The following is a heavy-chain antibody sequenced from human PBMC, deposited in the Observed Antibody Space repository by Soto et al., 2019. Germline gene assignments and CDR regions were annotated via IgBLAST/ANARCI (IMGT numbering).Heavy chain of an antibody. V-gene: IGHV3-30*18. J-gene: IGHJ5*02. CDR3: AKDPAPIVVVVAAYNWFDP. D-gene: IGHD2-15*01. CDR2: ISYDGSNK. Sequence: GGSLRLSCAASGFTFSSYGMHWVRQAPGKGLEWVAVISYDGSNKYYADSVKGRFTISRDNSKNTLYLQMNSLRAEDTAVYYCAKDPAPIVVVVAAYNWFDPWGQGTLVTVS. CDR1: GFTFSSYG.